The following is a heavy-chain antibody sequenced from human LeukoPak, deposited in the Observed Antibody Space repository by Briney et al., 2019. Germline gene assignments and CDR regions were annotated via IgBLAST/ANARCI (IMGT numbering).Heavy chain of an antibody. D-gene: IGHD1-1*01. CDR2: IYYSGST. J-gene: IGHJ4*02. CDR3: ARGSATELTQLGDYFDY. V-gene: IGHV4-39*07. Sequence: SQTLSLTCSVSGGSISSSSYYWGWIRRPPGKGLEWIGSIYYSGSTYYNPSPKSRVTISIDTSKNQFSLKLSSVTAADTAVYYCARGSATELTQLGDYFDYWGQGTLVTVSS. CDR1: GGSISSSSYY.